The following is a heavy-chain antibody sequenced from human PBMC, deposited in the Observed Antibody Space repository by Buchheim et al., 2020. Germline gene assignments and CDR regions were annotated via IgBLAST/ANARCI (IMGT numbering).Heavy chain of an antibody. CDR3: AKGKTGYSSSWYMGDFDY. D-gene: IGHD6-13*01. J-gene: IGHJ4*02. V-gene: IGHV3-23*01. Sequence: EVQLLESGGGLVQPGGSLRLSCAASGFTFSSYAMSWVRQAPGKGLEWVSAISGSGGSTYYADSVTGRFTISRDNSKNTLYLQMNSLRAEDTAVYYCAKGKTGYSSSWYMGDFDYWGQGTL. CDR2: ISGSGGST. CDR1: GFTFSSYA.